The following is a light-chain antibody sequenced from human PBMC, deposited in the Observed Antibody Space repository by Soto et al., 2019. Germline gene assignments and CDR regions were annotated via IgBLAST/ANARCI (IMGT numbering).Light chain of an antibody. V-gene: IGLV2-11*01. CDR2: DVS. J-gene: IGLJ2*01. Sequence: QSALTQPRSVSGSPGQSVTISCTGTSSDVGGYNFVSWYQQYPGKAPKVMIYDVSQRPSGVPDRFSGSKSGNTASLTISGLQADDEAEYYCCSWAATYVVFGGGTKVTVL. CDR1: SSDVGGYNF. CDR3: CSWAATYVV.